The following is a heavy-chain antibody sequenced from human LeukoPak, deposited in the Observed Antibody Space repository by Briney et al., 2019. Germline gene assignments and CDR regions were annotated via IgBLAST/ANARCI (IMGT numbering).Heavy chain of an antibody. D-gene: IGHD5-18*01. CDR2: ISSSSGTT. CDR1: GFTFSSFG. CDR3: ASGGYDYGRD. V-gene: IGHV3-48*02. Sequence: PGGSLRLSCAGSGFTFSSFGMNWVRQAPGKGLEWVSYISSSSGTTYYTASVKGRFTISRDNAKSSLYLQMNSLRDEDTAVYYCASGGYDYGRDWGQGTLVTVSS. J-gene: IGHJ4*02.